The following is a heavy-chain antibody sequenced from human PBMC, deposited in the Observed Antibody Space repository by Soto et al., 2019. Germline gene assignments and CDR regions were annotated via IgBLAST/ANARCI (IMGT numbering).Heavy chain of an antibody. CDR2: IIPIFGTE. V-gene: IGHV1-69*01. D-gene: IGHD6-13*01. CDR3: ARDRIAGSKYYDGMDV. Sequence: QVQLVQSGAEVKKPGSSVRVSCKASGGTFSSYAISWVRQAPGQGLEWMGGIIPIFGTENYAQKFQGRVTITADESTSTAYMELGSLRSEDTAVYYCARDRIAGSKYYDGMDVWGQGTTVTVSS. J-gene: IGHJ6*02. CDR1: GGTFSSYA.